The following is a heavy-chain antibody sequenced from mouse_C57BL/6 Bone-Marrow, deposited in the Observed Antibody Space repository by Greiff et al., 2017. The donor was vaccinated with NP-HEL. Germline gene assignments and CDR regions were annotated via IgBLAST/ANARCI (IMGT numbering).Heavy chain of an antibody. V-gene: IGHV5-12*01. CDR3: ARRPYDYDFLDY. CDR2: ISNGGGST. CDR1: GFTFSDYY. J-gene: IGHJ2*01. Sequence: EVQRVESGGGLVQPGGSLKLSCAASGFTFSDYYMYWVRQTPEKRLEWVAYISNGGGSTYYPDTVKGRFTISRDNAKNTLYLQMSRLKSEYTAMYYCARRPYDYDFLDYGGKGTTLTVSS. D-gene: IGHD2-4*01.